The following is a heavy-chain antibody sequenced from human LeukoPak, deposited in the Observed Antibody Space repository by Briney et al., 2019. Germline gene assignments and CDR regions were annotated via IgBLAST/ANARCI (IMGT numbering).Heavy chain of an antibody. CDR3: ARPSYCVFDNCGYWLDP. Sequence: ASVKVSCKTSGYTFTKYLIHWVRQAPGQGLEWMGTINPGGDSTNYAQRFQGRVTLTEDTSTSTVYMELSSLTSEDTAVYYCARPSYCVFDNCGYWLDPWGPGTLITVSS. V-gene: IGHV1-46*01. J-gene: IGHJ5*02. CDR1: GYTFTKYL. CDR2: INPGGDST. D-gene: IGHD2-21*01.